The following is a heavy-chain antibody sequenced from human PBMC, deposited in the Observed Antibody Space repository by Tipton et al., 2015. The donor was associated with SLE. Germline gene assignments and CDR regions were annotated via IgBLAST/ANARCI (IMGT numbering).Heavy chain of an antibody. CDR2: ISWNSANI. V-gene: IGHV3-9*01. Sequence: SLRLSCAASGFTFDDYAMSWVRPPPGKGLEWVSTISWNSANIGYADSVKGRFIISRDNANNSLYLQMNSLRGEDTALYYCVKDTSSSSWYRGYFDFWGHGTLVSVSS. CDR1: GFTFDDYA. CDR3: VKDTSSSSWYRGYFDF. J-gene: IGHJ4*01. D-gene: IGHD6-13*01.